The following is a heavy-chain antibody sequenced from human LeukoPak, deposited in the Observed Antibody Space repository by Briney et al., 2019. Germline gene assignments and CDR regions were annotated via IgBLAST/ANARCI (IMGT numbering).Heavy chain of an antibody. J-gene: IGHJ3*02. V-gene: IGHV3-7*01. CDR3: ARDMGYSSSWNAFDI. Sequence: PGGSLRLSCAASGFTFSSYWMSWVRQAPGKGLEWVANIKQDGSEKYYVDSVKSRFTISRDNAKNSLYLQMDSLRAEDTAVYYCARDMGYSSSWNAFDIWGQGTMVTVSS. CDR1: GFTFSSYW. D-gene: IGHD6-13*01. CDR2: IKQDGSEK.